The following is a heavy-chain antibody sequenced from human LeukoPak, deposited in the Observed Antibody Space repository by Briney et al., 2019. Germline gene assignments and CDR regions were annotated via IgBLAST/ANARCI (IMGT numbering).Heavy chain of an antibody. J-gene: IGHJ4*02. CDR1: GSTFSNYW. Sequence: GGSLRLSCAASGSTFSNYWMHWVRQAPGKGLVWVSRINGDGISTGYADSVKGRFTVSRDNAKKTLYLQMNSLRAEDTAVYYCARDVGNFDYWGQGTLVTVSS. CDR2: INGDGIST. V-gene: IGHV3-74*01. CDR3: ARDVGNFDY.